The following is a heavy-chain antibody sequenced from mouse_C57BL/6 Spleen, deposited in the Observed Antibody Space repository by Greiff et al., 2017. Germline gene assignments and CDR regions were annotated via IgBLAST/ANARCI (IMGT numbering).Heavy chain of an antibody. CDR1: GYAFSSSW. CDR2: IYPGDGDT. D-gene: IGHD2-4*01. CDR3: ARGDYDVNYAMDY. J-gene: IGHJ4*01. V-gene: IGHV1-82*01. Sequence: VQLQQSGPELVKPGASVKISCKASGYAFSSSWMNWVKQRPGKGLEWIGRIYPGDGDTNYNGKFKGKATLTADKSSSIAYMQLSSLTSEDSAVYFCARGDYDVNYAMDYWGQGTSVTVSS.